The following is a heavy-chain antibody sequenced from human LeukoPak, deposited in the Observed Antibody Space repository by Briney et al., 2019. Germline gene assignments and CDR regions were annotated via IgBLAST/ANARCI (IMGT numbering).Heavy chain of an antibody. V-gene: IGHV3-30*03. Sequence: QSGGSLRLSCAASGFTFSSYGMHWVRQAPGKGLEWVVVISYDGSNKYYADSVKGRFTISRDNSKNTVSLQMNSLRAGDTALYYCARDLDWGAFDAWGQGTLVTVSS. CDR3: ARDLDWGAFDA. D-gene: IGHD3-9*01. CDR1: GFTFSSYG. J-gene: IGHJ5*02. CDR2: ISYDGSNK.